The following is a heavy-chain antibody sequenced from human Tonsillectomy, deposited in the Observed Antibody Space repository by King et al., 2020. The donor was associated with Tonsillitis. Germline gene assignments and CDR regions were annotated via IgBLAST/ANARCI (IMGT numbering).Heavy chain of an antibody. V-gene: IGHV3-30*01. Sequence: HVQLVESGGGVVQPGRSLRLSCAASGFIFSDYAVHWVRQAPGKGLEWVAAIAYDGSSKYFGDSVKGRFSISRDNSKNTLYLQMDSLRPEDKAVYYCATEGDTSGYDPYYFDSWGQGTLVTVSS. J-gene: IGHJ4*02. CDR1: GFIFSDYA. CDR2: IAYDGSSK. D-gene: IGHD5-12*01. CDR3: ATEGDTSGYDPYYFDS.